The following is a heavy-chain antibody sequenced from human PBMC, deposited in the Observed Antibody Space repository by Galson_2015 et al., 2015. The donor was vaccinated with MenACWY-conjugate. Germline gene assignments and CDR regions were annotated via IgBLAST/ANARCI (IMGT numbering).Heavy chain of an antibody. CDR1: GGSISRYY. V-gene: IGHV4-59*12. J-gene: IGHJ6*02. Sequence: ATLSLTCAVSGGSISRYYWSWIRQSPGTGLECIGYTFYTGATNYSPSLKSRVTFSLDTSKNQFSLRLTSVTAADTAVYYCARSSAVNYYQYGMDVWGQGTTVIVSS. CDR3: ARSSAVNYYQYGMDV. CDR2: TFYTGAT.